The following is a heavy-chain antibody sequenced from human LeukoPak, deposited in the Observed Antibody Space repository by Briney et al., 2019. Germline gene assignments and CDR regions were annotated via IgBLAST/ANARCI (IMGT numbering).Heavy chain of an antibody. J-gene: IGHJ4*02. V-gene: IGHV6-1*01. CDR3: ARDSVQLDHAIDY. Sequence: SQTLSLTCAISGDSVSSNSAAWNWIRQSPSRGLEWLGRTYYRSKWYNDYAVSVKSRITINPDTSKNQFSLQLSSVTPEDTALYYCARDSVQLDHAIDYWGQGTLVTVSS. D-gene: IGHD1-1*01. CDR2: TYYRSKWYN. CDR1: GDSVSSNSAA.